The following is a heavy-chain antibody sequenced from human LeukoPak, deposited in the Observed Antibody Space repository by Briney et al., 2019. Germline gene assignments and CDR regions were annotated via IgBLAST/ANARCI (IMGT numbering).Heavy chain of an antibody. V-gene: IGHV3-21*01. Sequence: GGSLRLSCAASGFTFSSYSMNWVRQAPGKGLEWVSSISSSSSYIYYADSVKGRFTISRDNAKNSLYLQMNSLRAEDTAVYYCARDRAPWNAFDIWGQGTMVTVSS. CDR2: ISSSSSYI. D-gene: IGHD1-26*01. CDR3: ARDRAPWNAFDI. CDR1: GFTFSSYS. J-gene: IGHJ3*02.